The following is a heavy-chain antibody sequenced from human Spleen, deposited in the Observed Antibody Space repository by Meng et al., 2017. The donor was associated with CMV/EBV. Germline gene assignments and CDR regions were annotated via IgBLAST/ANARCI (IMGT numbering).Heavy chain of an antibody. Sequence: SETLSLTCTVSGGSISSSSYYWGWIRQPPGKGLEWIGTIYHSGSTYYNPSLKSRVTVSVDTSKNQFSLKLSSVTAADTAVYYCARDRLAAAGLYNWFDPWGQGTLVTVSS. CDR1: GGSISSSSYY. CDR2: IYHSGST. CDR3: ARDRLAAAGLYNWFDP. J-gene: IGHJ5*02. D-gene: IGHD6-13*01. V-gene: IGHV4-39*07.